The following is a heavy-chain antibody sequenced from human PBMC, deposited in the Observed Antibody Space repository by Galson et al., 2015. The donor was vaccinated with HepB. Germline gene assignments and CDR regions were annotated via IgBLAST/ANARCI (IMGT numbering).Heavy chain of an antibody. CDR2: IKSKTDGGTT. CDR3: TTFACSSTSCYALDY. D-gene: IGHD2-2*01. Sequence: SLRLSCAASGFTFSNAWMNWVRQAPGKGLEWVGRIKSKTDGGTTDYAAPVKGRFTISRDDSKNTLYLQMNSLKTEDTAVYYCTTFACSSTSCYALDYWGQGTLVTVSS. J-gene: IGHJ4*02. CDR1: GFTFSNAW. V-gene: IGHV3-15*07.